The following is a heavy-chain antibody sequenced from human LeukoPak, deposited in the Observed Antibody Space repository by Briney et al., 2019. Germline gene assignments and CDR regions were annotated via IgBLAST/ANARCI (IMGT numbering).Heavy chain of an antibody. V-gene: IGHV1-18*01. CDR2: ISTYNGNT. CDR3: ARDGRCSGGSCYSEAFDI. Sequence: ASVKVSCKASGFTFTSYGISWVRQAPGQGLEWMGWISTYNGNTNYAQKLQGRVTMTTHTSTTTAYMELRSLRSDDTAVYYCARDGRCSGGSCYSEAFDIWGQGTMVTVSS. J-gene: IGHJ3*02. D-gene: IGHD2-15*01. CDR1: GFTFTSYG.